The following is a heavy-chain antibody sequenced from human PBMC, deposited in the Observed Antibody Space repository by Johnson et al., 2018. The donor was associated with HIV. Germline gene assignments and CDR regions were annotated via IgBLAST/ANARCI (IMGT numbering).Heavy chain of an antibody. Sequence: VQLVESGGGLVQPGRSLRLSCAASGFTFDDYAMHWVRQAPGKGLEWVSVIYSGDTTYYADSMRGRFTISRDNSKNTLFLQMNILTAEDTAVYYCARAPEVRGIDAFDIWGQGTMVTVS. CDR1: GFTFDDYA. CDR3: ARAPEVRGIDAFDI. V-gene: IGHV3-66*01. J-gene: IGHJ3*02. D-gene: IGHD3-10*01. CDR2: IYSGDTT.